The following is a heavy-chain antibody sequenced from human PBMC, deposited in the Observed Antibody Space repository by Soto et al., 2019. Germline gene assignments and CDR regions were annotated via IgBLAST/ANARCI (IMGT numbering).Heavy chain of an antibody. Sequence: AGGSLRLSCAASGFTFSSYAMSWVRQAPGKGLEWVSAISGSGGSTYYADSVKGRFTISRDNSKNTLYLQMNSLRAEDTAVYYCAKGDYYDSSGYLLPENTFDYWGQGTLVTV. D-gene: IGHD3-22*01. J-gene: IGHJ4*02. CDR2: ISGSGGST. CDR1: GFTFSSYA. CDR3: AKGDYYDSSGYLLPENTFDY. V-gene: IGHV3-23*01.